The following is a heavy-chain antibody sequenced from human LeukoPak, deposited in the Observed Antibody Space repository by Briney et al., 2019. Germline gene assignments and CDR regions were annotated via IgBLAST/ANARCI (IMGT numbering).Heavy chain of an antibody. CDR1: GFTFSSYA. D-gene: IGHD2-15*01. CDR2: ISSSGSTI. V-gene: IGHV3-11*04. Sequence: PGGSLRLSCAASGFTFSSYAMSWIRQAPGKGLEWVSYISSSGSTIYYADSVKGRFTISRDNAKNSLYLQMNSLRAEDTAVYYCARDSLYCSGGSCHSHFDYWGQGTLVTVSS. J-gene: IGHJ4*02. CDR3: ARDSLYCSGGSCHSHFDY.